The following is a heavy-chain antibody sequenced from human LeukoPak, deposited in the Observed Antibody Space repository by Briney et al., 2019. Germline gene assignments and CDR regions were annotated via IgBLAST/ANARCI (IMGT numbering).Heavy chain of an antibody. Sequence: GGSLRLSCAASGFTFSSYAMSWVRQAPGKGLEWASGISGSGGSTYYADSVKGRFTISRDTSKNTLYLQMNTLRAEDTAAYYCAKEGGSSTWYDGWFDPWGQGTLVTVSS. CDR3: AKEGGSSTWYDGWFDP. CDR1: GFTFSSYA. CDR2: ISGSGGST. J-gene: IGHJ5*02. V-gene: IGHV3-23*01. D-gene: IGHD6-13*01.